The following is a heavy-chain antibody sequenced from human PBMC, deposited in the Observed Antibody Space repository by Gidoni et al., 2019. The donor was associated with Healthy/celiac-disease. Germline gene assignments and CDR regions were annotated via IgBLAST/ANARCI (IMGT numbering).Heavy chain of an antibody. CDR1: GFTFSYYY. CDR2: FSSSVSTI. CDR3: ARERVYSVDY. D-gene: IGHD2-21*01. Sequence: QVQLVEPGVGLVKPAGSLRLSCAASGFTFSYYYVSWIRQAPGTGLGCCSYFSSSVSTIFYADSVKGRFTISRDNAKHSVYLQMISYSAEDTALYYCARERVYSVDYWGQGTLVTVSS. V-gene: IGHV3-11*01. J-gene: IGHJ4*02.